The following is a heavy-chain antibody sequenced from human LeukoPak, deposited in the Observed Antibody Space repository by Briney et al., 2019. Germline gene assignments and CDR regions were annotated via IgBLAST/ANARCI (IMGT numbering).Heavy chain of an antibody. D-gene: IGHD1-26*01. CDR2: VDPEDGET. Sequence: ASVKVSCKVSGYTFTDYYMHWVQQAPGKGLEWMGLVDPEDGETIYAEKFQGRVTITADTSTDTAYMELSSLRSEHTAVYYCATVLGATHFDYWGQGTLVTVSS. V-gene: IGHV1-69-2*01. CDR1: GYTFTDYY. CDR3: ATVLGATHFDY. J-gene: IGHJ4*02.